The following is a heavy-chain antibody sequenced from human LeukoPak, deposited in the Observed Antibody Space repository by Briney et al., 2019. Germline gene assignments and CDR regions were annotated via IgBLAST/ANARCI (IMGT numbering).Heavy chain of an antibody. V-gene: IGHV3-21*01. D-gene: IGHD3-10*01. CDR2: ISSSSSYI. J-gene: IGHJ4*02. CDR3: ARDHYYGSGSYFVY. Sequence: PGGSLRLSCAASGFTFSSYSMNWVRQAPGKGLEWVSSISSSSSYIYHADSVKGRFTISRDNAKNSLYLQMNSLRAEDTAVYYCARDHYYGSGSYFVYWGQGTLVTVSS. CDR1: GFTFSSYS.